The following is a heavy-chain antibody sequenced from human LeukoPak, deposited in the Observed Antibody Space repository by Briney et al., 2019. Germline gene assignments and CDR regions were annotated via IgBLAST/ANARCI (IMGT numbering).Heavy chain of an antibody. CDR2: IYSGGST. D-gene: IGHD3-9*01. V-gene: IGHV3-53*05. CDR1: GFTVSSKY. J-gene: IGHJ4*02. Sequence: PGGSLRLSCAASGFTVSSKYMSWVRQAPGKGLEWVSVIYSGGSTYYADSVKGRFTISRDNSKNTLYLQMNSLRAEDTALYYCAKDIYYDILTGYVDYWGQGTLVTVSS. CDR3: AKDIYYDILTGYVDY.